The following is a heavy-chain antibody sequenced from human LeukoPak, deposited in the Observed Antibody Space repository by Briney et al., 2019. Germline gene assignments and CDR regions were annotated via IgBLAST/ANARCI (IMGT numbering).Heavy chain of an antibody. V-gene: IGHV3-33*06. D-gene: IGHD3-22*01. Sequence: GGSLRLSCAASGFTFSSYGMHWVRQAPGKGLEWVAVIWYDGSNKYYADSVKGRFTISRDNSKNTLYLQMNSLRAEDTAVYYCAKDGTMIVVWYFDLWGRGTLVTVSS. CDR1: GFTFSSYG. CDR3: AKDGTMIVVWYFDL. J-gene: IGHJ2*01. CDR2: IWYDGSNK.